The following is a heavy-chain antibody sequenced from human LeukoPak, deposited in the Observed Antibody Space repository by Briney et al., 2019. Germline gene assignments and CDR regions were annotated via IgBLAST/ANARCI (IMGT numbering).Heavy chain of an antibody. CDR3: ARGNLPYYYYYYMDV. Sequence: PSVKVSCKASGYTFTSYAMHWVRQAPGQRLEWMGWINAGNGNTKYSQEFQGRVTITRDTSASTAYMELSSLRSEDMAVYYCARGNLPYYYYYYMDVWGKGTTVTVSS. V-gene: IGHV1-3*03. CDR2: INAGNGNT. CDR1: GYTFTSYA. J-gene: IGHJ6*03.